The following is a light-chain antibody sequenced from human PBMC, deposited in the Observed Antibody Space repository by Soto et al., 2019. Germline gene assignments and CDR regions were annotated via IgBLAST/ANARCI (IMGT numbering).Light chain of an antibody. CDR2: DVS. CDR3: SSYTSSSTVV. V-gene: IGLV2-14*03. Sequence: QSVLTQPASVSGSPGQSITISCTGTSSDVGGYNSASWYQHHPGKAPKLMIYDVSNRPSGVSNRFSGSKSVNTASLTISGLQAEDEADYYCSSYTSSSTVVFGGGTKLTVL. J-gene: IGLJ2*01. CDR1: SSDVGGYNS.